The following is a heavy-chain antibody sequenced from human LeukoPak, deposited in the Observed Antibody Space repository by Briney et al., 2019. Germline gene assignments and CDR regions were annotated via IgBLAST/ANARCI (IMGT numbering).Heavy chain of an antibody. CDR3: ARDGYCSSTSCYRTFDT. V-gene: IGHV4-59*01. Sequence: SETLSLTCTVSGGSISSYYWSWIRQPPGKGLEWIGYIYYSGSTNYNPSLKSRVTISVDTSKNQFSLKLSSVTAADTAVYYCARDGYCSSTSCYRTFDTWGQGTMVTVSS. D-gene: IGHD2-2*02. CDR1: GGSISSYY. J-gene: IGHJ3*02. CDR2: IYYSGST.